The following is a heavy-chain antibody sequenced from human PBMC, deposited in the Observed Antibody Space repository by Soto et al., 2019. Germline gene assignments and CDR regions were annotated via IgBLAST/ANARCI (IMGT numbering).Heavy chain of an antibody. CDR1: GFSLSTSGVG. V-gene: IGHV2-5*01. CDR2: IYWNDDK. Sequence: QITLKESGPTLVKPTQTLTLTCTFSGFSLSTSGVGVGWIRQPPGKALEWLALIYWNDDKRYSPSLKSRLTITKDTSKNQVVLTMTNMDPVGTATYYCAHSPERGYSYGPNWFDPWGQGTLVTVSS. CDR3: AHSPERGYSYGPNWFDP. D-gene: IGHD5-18*01. J-gene: IGHJ5*02.